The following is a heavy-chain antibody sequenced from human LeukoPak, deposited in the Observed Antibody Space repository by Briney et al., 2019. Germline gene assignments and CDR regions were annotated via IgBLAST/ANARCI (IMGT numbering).Heavy chain of an antibody. CDR3: ARDQTVRGVPPYYFDY. J-gene: IGHJ4*02. V-gene: IGHV3-21*01. Sequence: PGGSLRLSCAASGFTFSSYSMNWVRQAPGKGLEWVSSISSSSSYIYYADSVKGRFTISRDNAKNSLYLQINSLRAEDTAVYYCARDQTVRGVPPYYFDYWGQGTLVTVSS. CDR2: ISSSSSYI. D-gene: IGHD3-10*01. CDR1: GFTFSSYS.